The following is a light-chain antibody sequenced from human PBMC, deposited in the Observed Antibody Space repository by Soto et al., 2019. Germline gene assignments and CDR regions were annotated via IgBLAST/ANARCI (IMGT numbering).Light chain of an antibody. J-gene: IGLJ2*01. CDR1: SSNIGSNT. CDR2: SNH. V-gene: IGLV1-44*01. CDR3: AAWDDSLNGVV. Sequence: QSVLTQPPSASRTPGQRVTISCSGSSSNIGSNTVNWYQQLPGTAPKVLIYSNHQRPSGVPDRFSGSKSGTSASLAISGLQSEDEADYYCAAWDDSLNGVVFGGGTKLTVL.